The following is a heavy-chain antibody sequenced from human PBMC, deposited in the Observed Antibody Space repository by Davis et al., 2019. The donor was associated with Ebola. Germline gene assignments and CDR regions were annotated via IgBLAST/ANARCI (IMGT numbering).Heavy chain of an antibody. CDR2: ISYDGSNK. V-gene: IGHV3-30*04. Sequence: GESLKISCAASGFTFSSYAMHWVRQAPGKGLEWVAVISYDGSNKYYADSVKGRFTISRDNSKNTLYLQMNSLRAEDTAVYYCARQRLIAVAGNWFDPWGQGTLVTVPS. CDR3: ARQRLIAVAGNWFDP. CDR1: GFTFSSYA. D-gene: IGHD6-19*01. J-gene: IGHJ5*02.